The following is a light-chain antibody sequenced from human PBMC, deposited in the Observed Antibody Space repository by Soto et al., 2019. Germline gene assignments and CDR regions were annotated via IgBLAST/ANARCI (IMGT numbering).Light chain of an antibody. J-gene: IGKJ1*01. CDR3: QQYDNLPPWT. CDR2: GAS. CDR1: QSVGTY. V-gene: IGKV3-15*01. Sequence: EIVMTQSPATLSVSPGERATLSCKASQSVGTYLACYQQKPDQAPRLLIYGASTRAAGVPARFSGGGSGTEFTLTISSLQSEDFAIYHCQQYDNLPPWTFGQGTKVEIK.